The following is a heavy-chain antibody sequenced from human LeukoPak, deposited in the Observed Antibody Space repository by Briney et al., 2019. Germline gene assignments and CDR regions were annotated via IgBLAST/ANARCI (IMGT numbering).Heavy chain of an antibody. J-gene: IGHJ4*02. Sequence: GGSLRLSCAASGFTFSSYSMNWVRQAPGKGLEWVSSISSSSSYIYYADSVKGRFTISRDNAKDSLYLQMNSLRAEDTAVYYCARDQDTMVRGVIITSFDYWGQGTLVTVSS. CDR3: ARDQDTMVRGVIITSFDY. CDR1: GFTFSSYS. V-gene: IGHV3-21*01. D-gene: IGHD3-10*01. CDR2: ISSSSSYI.